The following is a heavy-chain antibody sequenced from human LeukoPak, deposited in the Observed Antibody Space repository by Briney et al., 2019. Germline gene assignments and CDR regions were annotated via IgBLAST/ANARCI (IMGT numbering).Heavy chain of an antibody. CDR3: ARSPGGHFVVVTAIDYFDY. J-gene: IGHJ4*02. V-gene: IGHV1-69*01. Sequence: GSSVKVSCKASGGTFSSYAISWVRQAPGQGLEWMGGIIPIFGTANYAQKFQGRVTITADESTSTAYMELSSLRSEDTAVYYCARSPGGHFVVVTAIDYFDYWGQGTLVTVSS. CDR2: IIPIFGTA. CDR1: GGTFSSYA. D-gene: IGHD2-21*02.